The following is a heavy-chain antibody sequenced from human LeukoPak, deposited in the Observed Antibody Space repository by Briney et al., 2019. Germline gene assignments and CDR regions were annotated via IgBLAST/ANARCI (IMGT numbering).Heavy chain of an antibody. V-gene: IGHV4-59*01. D-gene: IGHD3-10*01. CDR3: ASLDYYGGTGFDY. J-gene: IGHJ4*02. Sequence: PSETLSLTCTVSGGSISSYYWSWIRQPPGKGLEWIGYIYYSGSTNYNPSLKSRVTISVDTSKNQFSLKLSSVTAADTAVYYCASLDYYGGTGFDYWGQGTLVTVSS. CDR1: GGSISSYY. CDR2: IYYSGST.